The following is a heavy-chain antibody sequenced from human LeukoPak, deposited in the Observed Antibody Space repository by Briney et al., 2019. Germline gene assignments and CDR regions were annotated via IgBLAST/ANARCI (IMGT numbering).Heavy chain of an antibody. CDR2: INAGNGDT. CDR1: RYTFTNYV. CDR3: ARDDCGDTCYPGGY. D-gene: IGHD2-21*01. Sequence: GASVKVCCKASRYTFTNYVIHWVSQSPGQRPEWMGWINAGNGDTKYSHHFQGRVTITRDTSASTAYMEMSSLTSEDTALYYCARDDCGDTCYPGGYWGQGTLVTVCS. V-gene: IGHV1-3*01. J-gene: IGHJ4*02.